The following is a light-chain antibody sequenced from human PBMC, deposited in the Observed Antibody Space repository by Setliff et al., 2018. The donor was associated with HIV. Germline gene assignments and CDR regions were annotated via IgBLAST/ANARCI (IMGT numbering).Light chain of an antibody. Sequence: QSALTQPASVSGSPGQSITISCTGTSSDLGSYNLVSWYQQHPGKAPKLMIYGVTKRPSGVSNRFSGSKSGNTASLTISGLQVEDESDYYCCSYAHSSTYVFGTGTKVTVL. CDR2: GVT. CDR3: CSYAHSSTYV. CDR1: SSDLGSYNL. V-gene: IGLV2-23*02. J-gene: IGLJ1*01.